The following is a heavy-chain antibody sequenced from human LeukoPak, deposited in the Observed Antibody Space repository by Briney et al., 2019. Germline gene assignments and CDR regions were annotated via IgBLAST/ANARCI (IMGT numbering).Heavy chain of an antibody. J-gene: IGHJ4*02. Sequence: GGSLRLSCAASGFTFSDYYMTWIRQAPGKGLEWVSYINGSSSYTNYADSVEGRFTISRDNAKNSLYLQMNSLRAEDTAVYYCARGLYSSSYWGQGTLVTVFS. CDR1: GFTFSDYY. CDR3: ARGLYSSSY. V-gene: IGHV3-11*05. D-gene: IGHD6-13*01. CDR2: INGSSSYT.